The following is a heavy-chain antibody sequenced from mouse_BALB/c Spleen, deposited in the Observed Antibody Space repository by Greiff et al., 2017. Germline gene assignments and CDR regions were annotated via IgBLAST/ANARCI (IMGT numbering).Heavy chain of an antibody. CDR3: ARGYYGSSPMDY. J-gene: IGHJ4*01. Sequence: EVQVVESGPGLVKPSQSLSLTCSVTGYSITSGYYWNWIRQFPGNKLEWMGYISYDGSNNYNPSLKNRISITRDTSKNQFFLKLNSVTTEDTATYYCARGYYGSSPMDYWGQGTSVTVSS. V-gene: IGHV3-6*02. D-gene: IGHD1-1*01. CDR1: GYSITSGYY. CDR2: ISYDGSN.